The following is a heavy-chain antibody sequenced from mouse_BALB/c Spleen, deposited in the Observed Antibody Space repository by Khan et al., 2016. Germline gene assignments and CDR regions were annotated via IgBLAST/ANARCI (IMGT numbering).Heavy chain of an antibody. J-gene: IGHJ3*01. CDR1: GYTFTSYW. D-gene: IGHD1-1*01. V-gene: IGHV1-7*01. Sequence: QVRLQQSGAELAKPGASVKMSCKASGYTFTSYWMHWVKQRPGQGLEWIGYINPSTGYTEYNQKFKDKATLTADKSYSTAYMQLSSLTSEASAVYSCAISFTAWFAYWGQGTLVTVSA. CDR3: AISFTAWFAY. CDR2: INPSTGYT.